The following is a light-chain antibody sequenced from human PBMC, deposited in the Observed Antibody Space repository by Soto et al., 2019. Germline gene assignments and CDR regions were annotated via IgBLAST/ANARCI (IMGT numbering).Light chain of an antibody. V-gene: IGKV3D-15*01. CDR2: GAS. CDR3: QQYNNWPLT. Sequence: EIVLTPSPATLSLFPGERATLSCRASQSVRTYLAWYQQKPGQAPRLLFYGASTRATGIPARFSGSGSGTEFTLTISSLQSEDFAVYYCQQYNNWPLTFGGGTKVDIK. J-gene: IGKJ4*01. CDR1: QSVRTY.